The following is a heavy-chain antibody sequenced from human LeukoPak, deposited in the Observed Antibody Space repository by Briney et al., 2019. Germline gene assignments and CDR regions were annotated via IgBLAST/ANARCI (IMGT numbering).Heavy chain of an antibody. CDR1: GGSISSGSYY. D-gene: IGHD4-17*01. J-gene: IGHJ4*02. CDR2: IYTSGST. V-gene: IGHV4-61*02. Sequence: PSETLSLTCTVSGGSISSGSYYWSWIRQPAGKGLEWVGRIYTSGSTNYNPSLKSRVTISVDTSKNQFSLKLSSVTAADTAVYYCAREHDYGRHFDYWGQGTLVTVSS. CDR3: AREHDYGRHFDY.